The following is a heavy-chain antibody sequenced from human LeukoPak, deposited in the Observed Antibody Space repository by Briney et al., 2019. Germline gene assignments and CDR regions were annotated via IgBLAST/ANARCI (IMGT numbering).Heavy chain of an antibody. Sequence: GGSLRLSCAASGFTFSRFSMHWVRQVPGKGLVWVSRISVDGSSTNYADSVKGRFTISRDNSKNTLYLQMNTLRAEDTALYYCAKAYSSDWYSWFDPWGQGTLVTVSS. J-gene: IGHJ5*02. V-gene: IGHV3-74*01. CDR2: ISVDGSST. D-gene: IGHD6-19*01. CDR3: AKAYSSDWYSWFDP. CDR1: GFTFSRFS.